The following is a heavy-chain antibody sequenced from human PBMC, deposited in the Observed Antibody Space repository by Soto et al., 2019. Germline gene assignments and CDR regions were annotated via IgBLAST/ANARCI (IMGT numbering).Heavy chain of an antibody. Sequence: QVQLVQSGAEVKKPGASVKVSCKASGYTFISYDINWVRQATGQGLEWMGWMNPNSGHTGYAQKFQGRVTMNWNTSISTAYMELSSLRSEDTAMYYCTRDGGIAARHPGGYWGQGTLVTVSS. V-gene: IGHV1-8*01. CDR1: GYTFISYD. CDR3: TRDGGIAARHPGGY. CDR2: MNPNSGHT. J-gene: IGHJ4*02. D-gene: IGHD6-6*01.